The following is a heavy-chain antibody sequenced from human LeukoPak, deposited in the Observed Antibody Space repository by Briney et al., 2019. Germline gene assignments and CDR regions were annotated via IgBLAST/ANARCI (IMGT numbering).Heavy chain of an antibody. CDR2: IYYSGST. Sequence: SETLSLTCTVSGGSISSYYWSWIRQPPGKGLEWIGYIYYSGSTNYNPSLKSRVTISVDTSKNQFSLKLSSVTAADTAVYYCARDRLWFVYWGQGTLVTVSS. V-gene: IGHV4-59*01. J-gene: IGHJ4*02. D-gene: IGHD5-18*01. CDR3: ARDRLWFVY. CDR1: GGSISSYY.